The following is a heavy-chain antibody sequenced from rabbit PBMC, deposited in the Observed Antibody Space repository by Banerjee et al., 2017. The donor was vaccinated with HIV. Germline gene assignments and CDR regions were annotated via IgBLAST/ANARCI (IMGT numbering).Heavy chain of an antibody. CDR1: GFDFSSYY. Sequence: QLKETGGGLVQPGGSLTLSCKASGFDFSSYYMSWVRQAPGKGLEWIGIIYAGKGSTDYASWVNGRFTISSDNAQNTVDLQMNSLTAADTATYFCARGSYDDYGDWGYYFNLWGPGTLVTVS. J-gene: IGHJ4*01. D-gene: IGHD2-1*01. V-gene: IGHV1S7*01. CDR2: IYAGKGST. CDR3: ARGSYDDYGDWGYYFNL.